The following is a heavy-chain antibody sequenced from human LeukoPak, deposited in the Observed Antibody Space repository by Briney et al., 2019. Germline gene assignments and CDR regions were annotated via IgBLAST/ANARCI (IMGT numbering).Heavy chain of an antibody. CDR2: ISYDGSNK. CDR3: ARGNPFGGY. V-gene: IGHV3-30-3*01. D-gene: IGHD3-16*01. J-gene: IGHJ4*02. CDR1: GFTFSSYA. Sequence: GGSLRLSCAASGFTFSSYAMHWVRQAPGKGLEWVAVISYDGSNKYYADSVKGRFTISRDNSKNSLYLQMNSLRAEDTAVYYCARGNPFGGYWGQGTLVTVSS.